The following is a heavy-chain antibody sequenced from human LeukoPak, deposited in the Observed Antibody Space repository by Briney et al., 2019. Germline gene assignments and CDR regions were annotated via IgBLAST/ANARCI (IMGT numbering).Heavy chain of an antibody. J-gene: IGHJ4*02. CDR2: INNDGTST. CDR1: GCTLSSYW. CDR3: TRGLRGPDY. V-gene: IGHV3-74*01. Sequence: GGSLRLSVAASGCTLSSYWRHWVRQVPGKGLVWVSRINNDGTSTVYADSVEGRFTISRDNAKNTLYLQMNSLRAAHTAVYYCTRGLRGPDYWGQGTLVTVPS.